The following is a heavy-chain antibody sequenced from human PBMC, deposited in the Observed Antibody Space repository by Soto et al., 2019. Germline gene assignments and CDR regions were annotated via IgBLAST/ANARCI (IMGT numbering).Heavy chain of an antibody. Sequence: SETLSLTCTVSGGSISSGDYYWSWIRQPPGKGLEWIGYIYYSGSTYYNPSLKSRVTISVDTSKNQFSLKLSSVTAADTAVYYCAREVIAAAAPFDYWGQGXLVTVYS. J-gene: IGHJ4*02. D-gene: IGHD6-13*01. V-gene: IGHV4-30-4*01. CDR1: GGSISSGDYY. CDR3: AREVIAAAAPFDY. CDR2: IYYSGST.